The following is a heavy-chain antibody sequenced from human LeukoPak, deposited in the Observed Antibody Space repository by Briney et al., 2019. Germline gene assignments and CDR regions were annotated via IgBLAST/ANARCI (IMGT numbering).Heavy chain of an antibody. D-gene: IGHD3-3*01. CDR2: ISYDGSNK. V-gene: IGHV3-30-3*01. Sequence: GGSLRLSCAASGFTFSSYAMHWVRQAPGKGLEWVAVISYDGSNKYYADSVEGRFTISRDNSKNTLYLQMNSLRAEDTAVYYCAREHITIFGPGGMDVWGQGTTVTVSS. CDR3: AREHITIFGPGGMDV. CDR1: GFTFSSYA. J-gene: IGHJ6*02.